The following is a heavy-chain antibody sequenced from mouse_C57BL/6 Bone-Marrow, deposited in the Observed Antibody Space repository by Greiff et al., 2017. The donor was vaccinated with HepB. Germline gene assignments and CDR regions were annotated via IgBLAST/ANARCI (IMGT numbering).Heavy chain of an antibody. CDR2: IDPSDSYT. D-gene: IGHD1-1*01. V-gene: IGHV1-69*01. CDR3: AIYYDGSSYYFDY. Sequence: QVQLKQPGAELVMPGASVKLSCKASGYTFTSYWMHWVKQRPGQGLEWIGEIDPSDSYTNYNQKFKGKSTLTVDNSSSTAYMQLSSLTSEDSAVYYCAIYYDGSSYYFDYWGQGTTLTVSS. CDR1: GYTFTSYW. J-gene: IGHJ2*01.